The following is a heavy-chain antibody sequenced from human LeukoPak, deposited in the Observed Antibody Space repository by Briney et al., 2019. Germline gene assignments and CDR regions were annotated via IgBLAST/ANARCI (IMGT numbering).Heavy chain of an antibody. Sequence: PSETLSLTCTVSGGSISSSDYYWGWIRQPPGKGLEWIGSIYYSGSTNYNPSLKRRVTISVDTSKNHFSLKLSSVTAADTAVYYCARSYYGSGSTYYYYYYMDVWGKGTTVTVSS. J-gene: IGHJ6*03. CDR1: GGSISSSDYY. CDR3: ARSYYGSGSTYYYYYYMDV. V-gene: IGHV4-39*02. D-gene: IGHD3-10*01. CDR2: IYYSGST.